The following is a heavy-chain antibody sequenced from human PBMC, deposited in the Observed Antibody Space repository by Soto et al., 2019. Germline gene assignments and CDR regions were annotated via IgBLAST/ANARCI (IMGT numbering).Heavy chain of an antibody. Sequence: QVQLVQSGAEVKNPGASVKVSCKASGYTFTRYGIGWARQAPGQGLEWMGWINTYNGNTNSAQNVQGRVTLTTDTSTSTAYIELRSLRSNDTVIYYCAMVDVFVTPSPQDVWGQGTTVIVSS. V-gene: IGHV1-18*01. D-gene: IGHD2-8*01. CDR2: INTYNGNT. CDR3: AMVDVFVTPSPQDV. J-gene: IGHJ6*02. CDR1: GYTFTRYG.